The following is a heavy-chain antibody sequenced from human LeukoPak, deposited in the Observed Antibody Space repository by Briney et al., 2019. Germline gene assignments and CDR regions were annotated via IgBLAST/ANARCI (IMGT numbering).Heavy chain of an antibody. CDR3: ATGGITIFGVVPPRYYYYMDV. J-gene: IGHJ6*03. D-gene: IGHD3-3*01. V-gene: IGHV1-24*01. CDR2: FDTEDAET. Sequence: GASLKLSCKVSGYTLTELSMHWVRQAPGKPLEWMGGFDTEDAETIYAQKFQGRVTMTEDTSTDTAYVELSSLRSEDTAVYYCATGGITIFGVVPPRYYYYMDVWGKGTTVTVSS. CDR1: GYTLTELS.